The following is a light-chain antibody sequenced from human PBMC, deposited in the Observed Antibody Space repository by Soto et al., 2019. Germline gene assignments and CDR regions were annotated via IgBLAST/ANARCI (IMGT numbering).Light chain of an antibody. CDR1: QSISRY. CDR2: DAS. V-gene: IGKV1-39*01. Sequence: DIQMTQSPSSLSASVGDRVTITCRASQSISRYLHWYQQKPGRAPKLLIYDASTLQSGVPSRFSGSGSGTDFTLTINSLKPEDFATYYCQQSYSTPPFYTFGQGTKLEIK. J-gene: IGKJ2*01. CDR3: QQSYSTPPFYT.